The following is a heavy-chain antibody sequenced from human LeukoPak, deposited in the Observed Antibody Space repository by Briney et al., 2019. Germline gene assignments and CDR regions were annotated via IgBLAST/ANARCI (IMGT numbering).Heavy chain of an antibody. CDR3: AGLPGEWFGELLHYFDY. D-gene: IGHD3-10*01. CDR1: GGSISSSSYY. J-gene: IGHJ4*02. V-gene: IGHV4-39*07. Sequence: SETLSLTCNVSGGSISSSSYYWGWIRQPPGKGLEWIGSIYYSGSTYYNPSLKSRVTISVDTSKNQFSLKLSSVTAADTAVYYCAGLPGEWFGELLHYFDYWGQGTLVTVSS. CDR2: IYYSGST.